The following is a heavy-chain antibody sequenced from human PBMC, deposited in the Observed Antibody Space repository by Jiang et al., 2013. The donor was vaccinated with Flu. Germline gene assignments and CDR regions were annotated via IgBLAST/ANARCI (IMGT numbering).Heavy chain of an antibody. Sequence: SCKGSGYTFTDYWIGWVRQMPGKGPEWMGIIYPGDSDTRYSPSFEGQVTISADKSINTAYVQWSSLKTSDTAMYYCARHEPGRNYFDFWGQGTLITVSS. CDR2: IYPGDSDT. J-gene: IGHJ4*02. V-gene: IGHV5-51*01. CDR1: GYTFTDYW. CDR3: ARHEPGRNYFDF.